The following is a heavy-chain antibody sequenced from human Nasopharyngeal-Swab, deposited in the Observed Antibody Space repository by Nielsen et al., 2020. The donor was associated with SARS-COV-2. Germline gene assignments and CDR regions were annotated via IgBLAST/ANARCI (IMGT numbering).Heavy chain of an antibody. J-gene: IGHJ4*02. CDR2: INPNSGGT. Sequence: ASVKVSCKASGYTFTGYYMHWVRQAPGQGLEWMGWINPNSGGTNYAQKFQGRVTMTRDTSTSTVYMELSSLRSEDTAVYYCARLNSGSYFLDYWGQGTLVTVSS. V-gene: IGHV1-2*02. CDR1: GYTFTGYY. CDR3: ARLNSGSYFLDY. D-gene: IGHD1-26*01.